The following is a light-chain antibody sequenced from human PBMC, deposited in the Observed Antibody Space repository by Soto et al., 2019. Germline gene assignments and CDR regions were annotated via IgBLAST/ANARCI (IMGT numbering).Light chain of an antibody. CDR2: EVT. CDR1: SSDGGGYNY. V-gene: IGLV2-14*01. CDR3: SSYSSSSTLGV. Sequence: QSVLTQPASVSGSPGQSITISCTGTSSDGGGYNYVSWYQQHPGKAPKLMIYEVTNRPSGVSDRFSGSKSGNTASLNISGLQADDEADYYCSSYSSSSTLGVYGGGTKLTVL. J-gene: IGLJ3*02.